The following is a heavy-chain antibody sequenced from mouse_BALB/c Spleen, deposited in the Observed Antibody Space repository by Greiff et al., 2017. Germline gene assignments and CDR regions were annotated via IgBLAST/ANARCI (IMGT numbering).Heavy chain of an antibody. CDR3: TKIYYGNPYFDY. Sequence: DVQLVESGTVLARPGASVKMSCKASGYTFTSYWMHWVKQRPGQGLEWIGAIYPGNSDTSYNQKFKGKAKLTAVTSTSTAYMELSSLTNEDSAVYYCTKIYYGNPYFDYWGQGTTLTVSS. V-gene: IGHV1-5*01. CDR2: IYPGNSDT. J-gene: IGHJ2*01. CDR1: GYTFTSYW. D-gene: IGHD2-1*01.